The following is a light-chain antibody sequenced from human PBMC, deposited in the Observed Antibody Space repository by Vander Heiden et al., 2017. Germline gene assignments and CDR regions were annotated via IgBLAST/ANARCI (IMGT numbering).Light chain of an antibody. CDR3: AGWDDRVSGVV. J-gene: IGLJ2*01. V-gene: IGLV1-47*02. CDR1: SSNIGSND. Sequence: QSVLTQPPSASGTPGQRVTISCSGSSSNIGSNDVYWYQHLPGTAPKALWDTYSQRPSGVPARFSGSKSGSSASLAISGLRSEDEADDYCAGWDDRVSGVVFGGGTKLTVL. CDR2: TYS.